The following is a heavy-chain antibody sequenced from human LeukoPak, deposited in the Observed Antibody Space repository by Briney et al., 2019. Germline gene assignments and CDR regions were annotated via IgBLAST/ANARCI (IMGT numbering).Heavy chain of an antibody. J-gene: IGHJ3*02. CDR3: ARDLSHYDFWSGYYLEAFDI. CDR1: GYYISRGYY. CDR2: IYHSGST. D-gene: IGHD3-3*01. V-gene: IGHV4-38-2*02. Sequence: PSDTLSFTCTVSGYYISRGYYWGWIRQPPGQGLERIGRIYHSGSTYYNPSLKNRVTISVDTSKNQFSLKLSSVTAADTAVYYCARDLSHYDFWSGYYLEAFDIWGQGTMVTVSS.